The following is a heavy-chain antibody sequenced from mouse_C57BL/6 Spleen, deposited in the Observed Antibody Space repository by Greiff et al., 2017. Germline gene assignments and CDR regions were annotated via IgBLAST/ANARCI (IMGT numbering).Heavy chain of an antibody. D-gene: IGHD1-1*01. CDR1: GYTFTDYN. Sequence: VQLKESGPELVKPGASVKMSCKASGYTFTDYNMHWVKQSHGKSLEWIGYINPNNGGTSYNQKFKGKATLTVNKSSSTAYMELRSLTSEDSAVYYCARSGYYGRGNSFDYWGQGTTLTVSS. V-gene: IGHV1-22*01. J-gene: IGHJ2*01. CDR2: INPNNGGT. CDR3: ARSGYYGRGNSFDY.